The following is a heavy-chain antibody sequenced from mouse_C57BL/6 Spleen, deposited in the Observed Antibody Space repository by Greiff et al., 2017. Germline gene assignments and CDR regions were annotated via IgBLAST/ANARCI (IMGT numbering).Heavy chain of an antibody. CDR3: AYSSSNYFDY. CDR2: IYPRDGST. J-gene: IGHJ2*01. V-gene: IGHV1-85*01. D-gene: IGHD1-1*01. CDR1: GYTFTSYD. Sequence: QVQLQQSGPELVKPGASVKLSCKASGYTFTSYDINWVKQRPGQGLEWIGWIYPRDGSTKYNEKFKGKATLTVHTSSTTAYMELHSLTSEDSAVYFCAYSSSNYFDYWGQSTTLTFSS.